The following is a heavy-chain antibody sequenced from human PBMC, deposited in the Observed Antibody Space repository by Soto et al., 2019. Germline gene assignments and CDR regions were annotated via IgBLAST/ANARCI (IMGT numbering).Heavy chain of an antibody. J-gene: IGHJ6*02. CDR3: ARPGEGVLFYYALDV. CDR2: ISSGSDTI. V-gene: IGHV3-48*02. D-gene: IGHD3-16*01. CDR1: GFTLSSYS. Sequence: EVQLVESGGGLVQPGGSLRLSCVASGFTLSSYSMNWVRQAPGKGLEWISYISSGSDTIYYADSAKGRFTVSRDNAKNSLYLQMNSLRDEDTAVYYCARPGEGVLFYYALDVWGQGTTVTVSS.